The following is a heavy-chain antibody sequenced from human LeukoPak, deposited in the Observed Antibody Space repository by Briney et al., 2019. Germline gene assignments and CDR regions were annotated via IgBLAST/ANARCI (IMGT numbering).Heavy chain of an antibody. CDR1: GYTFTSYG. V-gene: IGHV1-18*01. J-gene: IGHJ4*02. CDR2: ISAYNGNT. CDR3: ARDRKWELRQPGEDYPDY. D-gene: IGHD1-26*01. Sequence: ASVKVSCKASGYTFTSYGISWVRQAPGQGLEWMGWISAYNGNTNYAQKLQGRVTMTTDTSTSTAYMELRSLRSDDTAVYYCARDRKWELRQPGEDYPDYWGQGTLVTVSS.